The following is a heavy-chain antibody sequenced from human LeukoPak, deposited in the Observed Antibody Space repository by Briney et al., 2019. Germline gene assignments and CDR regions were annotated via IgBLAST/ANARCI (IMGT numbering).Heavy chain of an antibody. J-gene: IGHJ4*02. D-gene: IGHD6-19*01. CDR1: GFTFSNYA. CDR3: AKVGDGSGWYYFDY. Sequence: GGSLRLSCAASGFTFSNYAMNWVRQAPGKGLEWVSVISGSGRTTDSADSVKGRFTLSRDNSKNTLYLQMNSLRAEDTAVYYCAKVGDGSGWYYFDYWGQGTLVTVSS. CDR2: ISGSGRTT. V-gene: IGHV3-23*01.